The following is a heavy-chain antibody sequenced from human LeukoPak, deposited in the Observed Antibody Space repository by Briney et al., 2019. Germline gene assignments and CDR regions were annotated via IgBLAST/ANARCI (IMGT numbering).Heavy chain of an antibody. J-gene: IGHJ4*02. D-gene: IGHD3-16*01. CDR1: GYSTISYL. V-gene: IGHV5-51*07. CDR2: IYPGDSDT. Sequence: AESLKISCKASGYSTISYLIGWGHHMPGKGVEWMGIIYPGDSDTRYSPSFQGQVTISADKSISTAYLEWSSLKASDTAMYYCARLVGWSYHFDFWGQGTLVTVSS. CDR3: ARLVGWSYHFDF.